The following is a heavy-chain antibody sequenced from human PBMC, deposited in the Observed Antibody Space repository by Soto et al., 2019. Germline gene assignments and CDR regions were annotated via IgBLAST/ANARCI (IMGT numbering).Heavy chain of an antibody. D-gene: IGHD1-7*01. CDR2: ISYDGTTK. J-gene: IGHJ4*02. V-gene: IGHV3-30*18. Sequence: QVQLLESGGGVVQPGRSLGLSCAASGFTFGTYGMHWVRQAPGKGLEWVAAISYDGTTKYYADSVKGRFTTSRDNSKNALYLQMNSLRAEDTALYYCAKDTGNYRVGDYWGQGTLVTVSS. CDR3: AKDTGNYRVGDY. CDR1: GFTFGTYG.